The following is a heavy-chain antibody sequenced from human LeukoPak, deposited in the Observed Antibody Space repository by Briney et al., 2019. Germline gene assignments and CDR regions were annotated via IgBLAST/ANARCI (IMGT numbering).Heavy chain of an antibody. CDR3: AKPNAHFES. V-gene: IGHV3-21*06. J-gene: IGHJ4*02. CDR1: GFIFSSYN. Sequence: PGGSLRLSCAASGFIFSSYNMNWVRQAPGKGLEWVSSISSRSRDVYYADSVKGRFTISRDNTKSSLFLQMDSLRAEDTAVYYCAKPNAHFESWGRGTLVTVSS. CDR2: ISSRSRDV.